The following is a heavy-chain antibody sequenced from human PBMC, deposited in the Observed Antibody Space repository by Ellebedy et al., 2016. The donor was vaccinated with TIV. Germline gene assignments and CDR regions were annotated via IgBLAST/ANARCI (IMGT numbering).Heavy chain of an antibody. CDR3: ARGDSSSSYSNDAFDI. CDR2: INPNSGGT. Sequence: AASVKVSCKASGYTFTGYYMHWVRQAPGQGLEWMGWINPNSGGTNYAQKFQVWVTMTRDTSISTAYMELSRLRSDDTAVYYCARGDSSSSYSNDAFDIWGQGTMVTVSS. D-gene: IGHD3-22*01. CDR1: GYTFTGYY. V-gene: IGHV1-2*04. J-gene: IGHJ3*02.